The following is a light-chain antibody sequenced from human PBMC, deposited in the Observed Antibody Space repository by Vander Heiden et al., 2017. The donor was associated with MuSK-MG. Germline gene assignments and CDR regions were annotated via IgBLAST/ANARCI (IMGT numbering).Light chain of an antibody. CDR3: RRALQTPYT. Sequence: DIVMTQSPLSLPVSPGEPASISCRSSQSPLQKNGYNYLDWYLQKPGQSPQLLIYLGSNRASGVPDRFSGSGSGTDFTLKMSRVEAEDVGVYYCRRALQTPYTFGQGTKLEIK. J-gene: IGKJ2*01. CDR2: LGS. CDR1: QSPLQKNGYNY. V-gene: IGKV2-28*01.